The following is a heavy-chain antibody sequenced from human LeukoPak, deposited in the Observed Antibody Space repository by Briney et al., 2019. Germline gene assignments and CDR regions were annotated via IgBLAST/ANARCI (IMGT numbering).Heavy chain of an antibody. Sequence: GGSLRLSCAASGFTFSSYWMHWVRRAPGKGLVWVSRINSDGSSTSYADFVKGRFTISRDNAKNTLYLQMNSLRAEDTAVYYCAREGSYCSSTSCYMADFDYWGQGTLVTVSS. V-gene: IGHV3-74*01. D-gene: IGHD2-2*02. CDR1: GFTFSSYW. CDR3: AREGSYCSSTSCYMADFDY. CDR2: INSDGSST. J-gene: IGHJ4*02.